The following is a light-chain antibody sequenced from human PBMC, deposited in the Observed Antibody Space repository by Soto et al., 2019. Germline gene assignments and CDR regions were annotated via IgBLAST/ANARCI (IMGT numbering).Light chain of an antibody. CDR2: GAS. CDR3: HQYGYSPNP. V-gene: IGKV3-20*01. CDR1: RSVISRY. J-gene: IGKJ2*01. Sequence: EIVLTQSPGTLSLSPGERATLSCRASRSVISRYLAGYQQKPGQAPMLLIYGASTRATGVPDRFSGSGSGTDFTLTSSRLEPEYLAVYHCHQYGYSPNPFGQGTKLDIK.